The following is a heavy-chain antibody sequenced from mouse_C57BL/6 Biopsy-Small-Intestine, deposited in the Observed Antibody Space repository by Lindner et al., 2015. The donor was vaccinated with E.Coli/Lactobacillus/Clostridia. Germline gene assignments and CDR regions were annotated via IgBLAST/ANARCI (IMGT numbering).Heavy chain of an antibody. D-gene: IGHD2-5*01. V-gene: IGHV3-8*01. J-gene: IGHJ2*01. CDR2: ISYSGST. CDR1: GYSITSDY. Sequence: VQLQESGPGLANLTQTLSLTCSVTGYSITSDYWNWIRKFPGNKLEYMGCISYSGSTYYNPSLKSRISITRDTSKNQFYLQLNSVTTEDTATYYCARGSNYLFDFWGQGTTLTVSS. CDR3: ARGSNYLFDF.